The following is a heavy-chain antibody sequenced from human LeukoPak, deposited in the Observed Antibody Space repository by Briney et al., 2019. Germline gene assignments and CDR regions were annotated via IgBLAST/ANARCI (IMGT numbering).Heavy chain of an antibody. J-gene: IGHJ6*02. CDR3: ARDLEYYDILTGYYPPRYYYYGMDV. D-gene: IGHD3-9*01. CDR2: ISSSSSYI. Sequence: GGSLRLSCAASGFTFSSYSMNWVRQAPGKGLEWVSSISSSSSYIYYADSVKGRFTISRDNAKHSLYLQMNSLRAEDTAVYYCARDLEYYDILTGYYPPRYYYYGMDVWGQGTTVTVSS. CDR1: GFTFSSYS. V-gene: IGHV3-21*01.